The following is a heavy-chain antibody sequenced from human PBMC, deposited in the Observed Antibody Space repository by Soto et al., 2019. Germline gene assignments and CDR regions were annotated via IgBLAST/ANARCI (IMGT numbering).Heavy chain of an antibody. D-gene: IGHD3-10*01. J-gene: IGHJ6*02. CDR1: GGSISSYY. Sequence: SETLSPTCTVSGGSISSYYWRWLRQHPGKGLESIGYISYSTSTYYNPSLKRRVTISVATSKHKFFLKLSSVTAADTAVYSCAPDLRGGSYSMDVWGQGTTVTLSS. V-gene: IGHV4-59*06. CDR3: APDLRGGSYSMDV. CDR2: ISYSTST.